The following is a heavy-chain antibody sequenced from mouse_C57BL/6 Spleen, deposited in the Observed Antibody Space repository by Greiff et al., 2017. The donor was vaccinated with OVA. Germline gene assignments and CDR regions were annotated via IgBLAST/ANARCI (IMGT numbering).Heavy chain of an antibody. Sequence: EVKLMESGGDLVKPGGSLKLSCAASGFTFSSYGMSWVRQTPDKRLEWVATISSGGSYTYYPDSVKGRFTISRDNATNTLYLQMSSLKCEDTAMYYWARTDDYDYEVEDYYSIDYWGQGTSVTVSS. V-gene: IGHV5-6*01. D-gene: IGHD2-4*01. CDR3: ARTDDYDYEVEDYYSIDY. CDR2: ISSGGSYT. CDR1: GFTFSSYG. J-gene: IGHJ4*01.